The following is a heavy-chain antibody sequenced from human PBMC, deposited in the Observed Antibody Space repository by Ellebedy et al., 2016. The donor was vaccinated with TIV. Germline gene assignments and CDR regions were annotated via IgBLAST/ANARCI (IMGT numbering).Heavy chain of an antibody. Sequence: AASVKVSCKASGYAFTGYYIHWVRQAPGQGLEWMGWINPNTGGTNFAQKFQGRVTLTGDTSVSTAYMELSSLRSGDPAVYSCARANTYCSGGACYPDRGFDPWGQGTLVTVSS. D-gene: IGHD2-15*01. V-gene: IGHV1-2*02. J-gene: IGHJ5*02. CDR1: GYAFTGYY. CDR3: ARANTYCSGGACYPDRGFDP. CDR2: INPNTGGT.